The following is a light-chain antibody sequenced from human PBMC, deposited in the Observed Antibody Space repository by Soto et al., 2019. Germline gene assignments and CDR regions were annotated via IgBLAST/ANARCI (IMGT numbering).Light chain of an antibody. CDR2: EVT. CDR1: NGDVGNYNY. J-gene: IGLJ1*01. V-gene: IGLV2-8*01. Sequence: QSVLTQPPSASGSPGQSVTISCTGTNGDVGNYNYVSWYQQHPGKAPKLIIYEVTERPSGVPNRFSGSKSDNTAYLTVSGLQADDEADYYCSSYAGNNPRYVFGTRTKVTVL. CDR3: SSYAGNNPRYV.